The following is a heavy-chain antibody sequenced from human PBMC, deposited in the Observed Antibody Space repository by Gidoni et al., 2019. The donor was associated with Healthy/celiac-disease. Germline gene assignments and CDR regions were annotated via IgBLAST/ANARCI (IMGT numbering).Heavy chain of an antibody. CDR1: GGTFSSYA. CDR3: ASWGTVTTRGSYYYYGMDV. J-gene: IGHJ6*02. Sequence: QVQLVQSGAEVKKPGSSVKVSCKASGGTFSSYAISWGRQAPGQGLEWMGGIIPIFGTANYAQKFQGRVTITADESTSTAYMELSSLRSEDTAVYYCASWGTVTTRGSYYYYGMDVWGQGTTVTVSS. V-gene: IGHV1-69*01. CDR2: IIPIFGTA. D-gene: IGHD4-17*01.